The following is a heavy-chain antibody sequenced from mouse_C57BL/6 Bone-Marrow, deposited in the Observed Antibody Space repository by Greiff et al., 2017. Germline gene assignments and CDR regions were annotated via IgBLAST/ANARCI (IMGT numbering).Heavy chain of an antibody. J-gene: IGHJ4*01. Sequence: VQLQESGPELARPWASVKISCQAFYTFSRRVHFAIRDTNYWMQWVKQRPGQGLEWIGAIYPGNGYTSYNQKFQGKATLTAYKSSSTAYMQLSSLTSEDSAVYYCASRYYGSSSYAMDYWGQGTSVTASS. D-gene: IGHD1-1*01. CDR2: GQGLEWIG. CDR1: YTFSRRVH. CDR3: SEDSAVYYCASRYYGSSSYAMDY. V-gene: IGHV1-87*01.